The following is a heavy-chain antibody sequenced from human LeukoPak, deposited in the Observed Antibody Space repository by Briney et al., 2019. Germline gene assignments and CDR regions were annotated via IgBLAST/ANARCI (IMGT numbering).Heavy chain of an antibody. D-gene: IGHD2-2*01. J-gene: IGHJ6*03. CDR2: INHSGST. CDR3: ARGMVVPAAIYYYYYYMDV. CDR1: GGSFSGYY. V-gene: IGHV4-34*01. Sequence: PSETLSLTCAVYGGSFSGYYWSWIRQPPGKGLEWIGEINHSGSTNYNPSLKSRVAISVDTSKNQFSLKLSSVTAADTAVYYCARGMVVPAAIYYYYYYMDVWGQGTMVAVSS.